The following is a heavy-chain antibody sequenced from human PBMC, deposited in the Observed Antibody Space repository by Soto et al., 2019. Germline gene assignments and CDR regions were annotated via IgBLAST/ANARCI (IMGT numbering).Heavy chain of an antibody. CDR1: GFSFNEAW. CDR2: IKTSAGGGAT. D-gene: IGHD2-15*01. V-gene: IGHV3-15*07. CDR3: TTGSVEGI. J-gene: IGHJ6*02. Sequence: DVQLVESAGGLVKPGGSLRLSCVASGFSFNEAWMNWVRQAPGEGLEWVGRIKTSAGGGATDYAAPVQGRFTISRDDSKNALYLHMNSLRTEGTAIYYCTTGSVEGIWGQGTTVTVSS.